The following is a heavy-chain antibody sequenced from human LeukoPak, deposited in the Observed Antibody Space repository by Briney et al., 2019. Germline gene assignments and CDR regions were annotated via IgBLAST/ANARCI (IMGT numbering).Heavy chain of an antibody. J-gene: IGHJ3*02. CDR1: GGSFSGYY. V-gene: IGHV4-34*01. Sequence: SETLSLTCAVYGGSFSGYYWSWIRQPPGKGLEWIGEINHSGSTNYNPSLKSRVTISVDTSKIQFSLKLSSVTAADTAVHYCARTPRYDYIWGSYRYTGDSAFDIWGQGTMVTVSS. CDR3: ARTPRYDYIWGSYRYTGDSAFDI. CDR2: INHSGST. D-gene: IGHD3-16*02.